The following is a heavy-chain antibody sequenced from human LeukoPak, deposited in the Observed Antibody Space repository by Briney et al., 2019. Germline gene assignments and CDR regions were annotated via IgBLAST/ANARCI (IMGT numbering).Heavy chain of an antibody. CDR1: GFTFSSYA. J-gene: IGHJ3*02. Sequence: GGSLRLSCAASGFTFSSYAMSWVRQAPGKGLEWVSSISSSSSYIYYADSVKGRFTISRDNAKNSLYLQMNSLRAEDTAVYYCARADYGDYVSVNAFDIWGQGTMVTVSS. CDR3: ARADYGDYVSVNAFDI. CDR2: ISSSSSYI. D-gene: IGHD4-17*01. V-gene: IGHV3-21*01.